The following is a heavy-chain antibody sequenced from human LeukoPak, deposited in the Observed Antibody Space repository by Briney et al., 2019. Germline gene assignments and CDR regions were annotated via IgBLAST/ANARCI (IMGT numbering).Heavy chain of an antibody. CDR2: ISSNSDNT. V-gene: IGHV1-18*01. D-gene: IGHD3-16*01. CDR3: ARDWGSIKVITDY. CDR1: RYTFTSYG. J-gene: IGHJ4*02. Sequence: EASVNVSCKATRYTFTSYGISWVRQAPGQGLEWVGWISSNSDNTNYAQKFQGRVTMTTDTPTSTAYMELRSLRSDDTAVYYCARDWGSIKVITDYWGQGTLVTVSS.